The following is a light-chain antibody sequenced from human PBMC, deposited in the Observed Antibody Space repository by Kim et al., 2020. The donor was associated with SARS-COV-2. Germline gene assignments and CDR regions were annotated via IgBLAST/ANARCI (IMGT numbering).Light chain of an antibody. CDR3: QLYGSSPVT. J-gene: IGKJ4*01. CDR2: GAS. V-gene: IGKV3-20*01. CDR1: QSVSNY. Sequence: EIVMTQSQGTLSVSPGERATLSCRASQSVSNYLAWYQQKAGQPPSLLIYGASSRATGIPDRFSGSGSGTDFTLTISRLETEDFAVYYCQLYGSSPVTFCGGT.